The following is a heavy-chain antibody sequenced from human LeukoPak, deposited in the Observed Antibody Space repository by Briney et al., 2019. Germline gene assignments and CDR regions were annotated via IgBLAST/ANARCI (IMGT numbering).Heavy chain of an antibody. J-gene: IGHJ6*02. CDR2: ISGSGSTI. V-gene: IGHV3-48*03. CDR1: GFTFRSYE. CDR3: ARDFVWERRYYYGMDV. Sequence: GGSLRLSCAASGFTFRSYEMNWVRQAPGKGLEWVSYISGSGSTIYYADSVKGRFTISGDNAKNSLYLQMNSLRAEDTAVYYCARDFVWERRYYYGMDVWGQGTTVTVSS. D-gene: IGHD1-26*01.